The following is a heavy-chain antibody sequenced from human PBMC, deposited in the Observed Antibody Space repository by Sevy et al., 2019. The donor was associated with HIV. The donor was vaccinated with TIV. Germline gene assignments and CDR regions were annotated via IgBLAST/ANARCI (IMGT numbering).Heavy chain of an antibody. CDR3: AREETGSLWYYFDY. D-gene: IGHD3-9*01. CDR2: IKQDGSEK. V-gene: IGHV3-7*01. Sequence: GGSLRLSCAASGFTFSSYWMTWVRQAPGKGLEWVANIKQDGSEKYYVDSVKGRFTISRDNAKNSLYLQMNSLRAEDTAVYYCAREETGSLWYYFDYWGQGTLVTVSS. CDR1: GFTFSSYW. J-gene: IGHJ4*02.